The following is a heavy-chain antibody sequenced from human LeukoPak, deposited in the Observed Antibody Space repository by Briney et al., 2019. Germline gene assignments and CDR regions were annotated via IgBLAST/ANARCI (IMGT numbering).Heavy chain of an antibody. CDR1: GGTFSSYA. D-gene: IGHD3-22*01. CDR3: ARGDYYDSSGYLDY. CDR2: IIPILGIA. Sequence: ASVKVSCKASGGTFSSYAISWVRQAPGQGLEWMGRIIPILGIANYAQKFQGRVTITADKSTSTAYMELSSLRSEDTAVYYCARGDYYDSSGYLDYWGQGTLVTVSS. J-gene: IGHJ4*02. V-gene: IGHV1-69*04.